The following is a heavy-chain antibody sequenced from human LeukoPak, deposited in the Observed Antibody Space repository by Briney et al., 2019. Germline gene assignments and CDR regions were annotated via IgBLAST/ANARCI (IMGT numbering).Heavy chain of an antibody. V-gene: IGHV3-48*03. D-gene: IGHD6-19*01. CDR3: ARGVGLAHSFYYMDV. CDR2: ISGIGTTI. Sequence: GGSLRLSCAASGFTFSNFEMNWVRQAPGKGLEWVSYISGIGTTIHYADSVKGRFTISRDNAKNSLYLQMNSLRAEDTAVYYCARGVGLAHSFYYMDVWGKGTTVTISS. CDR1: GFTFSNFE. J-gene: IGHJ6*03.